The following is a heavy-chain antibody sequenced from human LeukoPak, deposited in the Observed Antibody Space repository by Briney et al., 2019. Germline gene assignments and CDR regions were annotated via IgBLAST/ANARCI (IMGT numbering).Heavy chain of an antibody. D-gene: IGHD2-2*01. V-gene: IGHV1-46*01. CDR2: INPSRGST. J-gene: IGHJ6*02. CDR1: VKTLPSNY. CDR3: ARDLRCSSTSCYLYYGMDV. Sequence: ASVKVSSKASVKTLPSNYMHWVRQAPEQGLEWMGIINPSRGSTSYAQKFQGRVTMTRDTSTSTVYMELSSLRSEDTAVYYCARDLRCSSTSCYLYYGMDVWGQGTTVTVSS.